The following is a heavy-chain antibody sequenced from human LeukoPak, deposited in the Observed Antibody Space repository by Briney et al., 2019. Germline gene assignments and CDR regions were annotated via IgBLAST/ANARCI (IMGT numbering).Heavy chain of an antibody. D-gene: IGHD3-22*01. CDR2: IYYSGST. CDR1: GGSISSGGYY. CDR3: ARARSDSSGYYY. Sequence: SETLSLTCTVSGGSISSGGYYWSWIRQHPGKGLEWIGYIYYSGSTYYNPSLKSRVTISVDTSKNQFSLKLSSVTAADTAVYCCARARSDSSGYYYWGQGTLVTVSS. V-gene: IGHV4-31*03. J-gene: IGHJ4*02.